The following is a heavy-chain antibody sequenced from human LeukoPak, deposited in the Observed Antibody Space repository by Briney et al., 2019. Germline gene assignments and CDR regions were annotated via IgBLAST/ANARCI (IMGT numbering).Heavy chain of an antibody. D-gene: IGHD3-10*01. CDR2: MNPNSGNT. Sequence: ASVKVSCKASGYTFTSYDINWVRQAPGQGLGWVGWMNPNSGNTDYAQKFQGRVTMTRNTSISTAYMQLSGLRSEDTAVYYCERGRFSITMVRGQARNRHYYYYYMDVWGKGTTVTISS. CDR3: ERGRFSITMVRGQARNRHYYYYYMDV. J-gene: IGHJ6*03. V-gene: IGHV1-8*01. CDR1: GYTFTSYD.